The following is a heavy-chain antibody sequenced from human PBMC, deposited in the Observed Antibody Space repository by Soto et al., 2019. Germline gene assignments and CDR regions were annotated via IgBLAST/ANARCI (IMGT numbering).Heavy chain of an antibody. CDR3: VRGTRNWSGMDY. D-gene: IGHD3-3*01. J-gene: IGHJ4*02. Sequence: VQLVESGGDLVKPGGSLRLSCAASGFTLSNHWMHWVRQAQGKGLGWVSSIHGGGSGSSYADSVKGRFTSTSDNAENALHLQMNGLRGEDSAIYYCVRGTRNWSGMDYWARGTLVT. CDR2: IHGGGSGS. V-gene: IGHV3-74*01. CDR1: GFTLSNHW.